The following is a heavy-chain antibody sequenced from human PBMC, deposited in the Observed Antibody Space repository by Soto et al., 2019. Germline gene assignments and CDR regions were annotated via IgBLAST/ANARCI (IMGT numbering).Heavy chain of an antibody. J-gene: IGHJ4*02. V-gene: IGHV4-59*08. CDR1: DGSISTYY. D-gene: IGHD3-9*01. Sequence: SETLSLTCTVSDGSISTYYWTWIRQPPGKGLEWIGIVYYSGNTNYNPSLKTRVTMSLDTSKSQFSLKLNSVTAADSAVYFCARLEGLATISYYFDFWGPGALVTVSS. CDR3: ARLEGLATISYYFDF. CDR2: VYYSGNT.